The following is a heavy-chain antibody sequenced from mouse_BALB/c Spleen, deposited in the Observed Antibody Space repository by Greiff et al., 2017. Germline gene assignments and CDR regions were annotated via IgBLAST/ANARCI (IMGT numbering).Heavy chain of an antibody. CDR1: GFTFSSYA. J-gene: IGHJ2*01. D-gene: IGHD1-1*01. Sequence: EVKVVESGGGLVKPGGSLKLSCAASGFTFSSYAMSWVRQTPEKRLEWVASISSGGSTYYPDSVKGRFTISRDNARNILYLQMSSLRSEDTAMYYCARGTVVATDYFDYWGQGTTLTVSS. V-gene: IGHV5-6-5*01. CDR2: ISSGGST. CDR3: ARGTVVATDYFDY.